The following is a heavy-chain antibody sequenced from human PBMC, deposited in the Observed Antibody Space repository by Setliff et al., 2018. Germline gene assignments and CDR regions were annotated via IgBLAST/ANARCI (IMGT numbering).Heavy chain of an antibody. J-gene: IGHJ4*02. CDR1: GGSFTNYY. CDR2: INHSGST. D-gene: IGHD3-3*01. V-gene: IGHV4-34*01. Sequence: SETLSLTCTVYGGSFTNYYWGWIRQSPGEGLEWIGEINHSGSTNYNPSLKSRLTISVDASTNQFSLKLYSVTAADTAVYYCRYWSGYYNNDYWGQGTLGTVS. CDR3: RYWSGYYNNDY.